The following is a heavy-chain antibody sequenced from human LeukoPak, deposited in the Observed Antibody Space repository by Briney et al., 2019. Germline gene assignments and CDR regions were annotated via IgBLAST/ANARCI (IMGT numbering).Heavy chain of an antibody. D-gene: IGHD3-9*01. CDR3: ARGGYYNILTGFRSRFLGFDY. J-gene: IGHJ4*02. CDR2: ISYDGKRA. CDR1: GFTFNNYA. V-gene: IGHV3-30*03. Sequence: PGRSLTLSCAGSGFTFNNYAMHWVRQAPGKGLEWVAAISYDGKRAHYADPVKGRFTISRDNSKNTVYLQMHSLKTEDTAVYYCARGGYYNILTGFRSRFLGFDYWGQGTLVTVSS.